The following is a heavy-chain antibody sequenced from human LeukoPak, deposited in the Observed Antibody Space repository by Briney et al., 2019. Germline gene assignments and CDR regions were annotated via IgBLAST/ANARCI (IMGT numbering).Heavy chain of an antibody. D-gene: IGHD1-26*01. CDR3: ARGSRGSGSYWFDP. CDR2: IIPILGIA. J-gene: IGHJ5*02. CDR1: GGTFSSYA. Sequence: SVKVSCKASGGTFSSYAISWVRQAPGQGLEWMGRIIPILGIANYAQKFQGRVTMTRNTSISTAYMELSSLRSEDTAVYYCARGSRGSGSYWFDPWGQGTLVTVSS. V-gene: IGHV1-69*04.